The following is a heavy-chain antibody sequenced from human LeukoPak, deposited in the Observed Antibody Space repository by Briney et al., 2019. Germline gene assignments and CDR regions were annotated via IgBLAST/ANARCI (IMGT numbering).Heavy chain of an antibody. CDR2: IYHSGST. CDR1: GGSISSGGYS. Sequence: SQTLSLTCAVSGGSISSGGYSWSWIRQPPGKGLAWIGYIYHSGSTYYNPSLKSRVTISVDRSKNQFSLKLSSVTAADTAVYYCARGGYSYGLDYWGQGTLVTVSS. CDR3: ARGGYSYGLDY. D-gene: IGHD5-18*01. V-gene: IGHV4-30-2*01. J-gene: IGHJ4*02.